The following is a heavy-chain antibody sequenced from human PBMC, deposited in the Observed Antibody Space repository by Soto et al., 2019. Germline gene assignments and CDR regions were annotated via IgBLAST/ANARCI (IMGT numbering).Heavy chain of an antibody. Sequence: KSSETLSLTCAVSGGSISSGGYSWSWIRQPPGKGLEWIGYIYHSGSTYYNPSLKSRVTISVDRSKNQFSLKLSSVTAADTAVYYCARGSDSSGSEDAFDIWGQGTMVTVS. V-gene: IGHV4-30-2*01. J-gene: IGHJ3*02. CDR3: ARGSDSSGSEDAFDI. CDR1: GGSISSGGYS. D-gene: IGHD3-22*01. CDR2: IYHSGST.